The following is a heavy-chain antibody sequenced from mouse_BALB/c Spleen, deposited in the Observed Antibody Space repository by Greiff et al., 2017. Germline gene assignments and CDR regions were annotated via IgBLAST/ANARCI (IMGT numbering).Heavy chain of an antibody. J-gene: IGHJ4*01. CDR2: ISYSGST. Sequence: DVQLQESGPGLVKPSQSLSLTCTVTGYSITSDYAWNWIRQFPGNKLEWMGYISYSGSTSYNPSLKSRISITRDTSKNQFFLQLNSVTTEDTATYYCARWGIYYGNSYAMDYWGQGTSVTVSS. CDR1: GYSITSDYA. CDR3: ARWGIYYGNSYAMDY. V-gene: IGHV3-2*02. D-gene: IGHD2-1*01.